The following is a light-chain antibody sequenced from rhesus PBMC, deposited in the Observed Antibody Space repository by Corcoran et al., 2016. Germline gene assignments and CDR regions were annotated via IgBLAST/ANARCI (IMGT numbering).Light chain of an antibody. Sequence: DIQLTQSPSSLSASVGVTVTFTRRASQSISRWLAWYQQKPGKAPKLLIYKASRLPSGVPSRVSGSGAGTDCTLTITSLQSEYFATYLCHQFSRSPLTFGGGTKVE. CDR2: KAS. V-gene: IGKV1-22*01. CDR1: QSISRW. J-gene: IGKJ4*01. CDR3: HQFSRSPLT.